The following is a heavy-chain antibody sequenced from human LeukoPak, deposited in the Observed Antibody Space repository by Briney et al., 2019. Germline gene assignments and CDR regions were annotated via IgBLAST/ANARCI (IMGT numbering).Heavy chain of an antibody. D-gene: IGHD2-2*01. V-gene: IGHV3-30-3*01. CDR2: ISYDGSNK. CDR3: TNQYCSSTSCLNWFDP. CDR1: GFTFSSYA. Sequence: QPGGSLRLSCAASGFTFSSYAMSWVRQAPGKGLEWVAVISYDGSNKYYADSVKGRFTISRDNSENTLYLQMNSLRAEDTAVYYCTNQYCSSTSCLNWFDPWGQGTLVTVSS. J-gene: IGHJ5*02.